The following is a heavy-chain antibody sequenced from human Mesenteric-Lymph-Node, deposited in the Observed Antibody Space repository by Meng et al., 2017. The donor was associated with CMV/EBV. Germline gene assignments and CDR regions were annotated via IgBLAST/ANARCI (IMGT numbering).Heavy chain of an antibody. J-gene: IGHJ4*02. CDR3: ARGSSYDILTGYFDY. CDR1: GGSVSGYY. CDR2: INHSGST. Sequence: QGELHQWGAGLLKASGTLAVTCAVYGGSVSGYYWNWIRQSPEKGLEWIGEINHSGSTTYNPSFTSRIIISVDTSANQISLNMSSVTAADTAVYYCARGSSYDILTGYFDYWGQGALVTVSS. V-gene: IGHV4-34*01. D-gene: IGHD3-9*01.